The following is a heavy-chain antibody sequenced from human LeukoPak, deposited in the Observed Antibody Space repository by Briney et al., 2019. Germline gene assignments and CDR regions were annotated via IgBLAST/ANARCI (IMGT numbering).Heavy chain of an antibody. CDR3: ARDTYYYDSSGYYYLDY. D-gene: IGHD3-22*01. Sequence: PSETLSLTCTVSGGSISSSSYYWGWIRQPPGKGLEWIGSIYYSGSTYYNPSLKSRVTISVDTSKNQFSLKLSSVTAADTAVYYCARDTYYYDSSGYYYLDYWGQGTLVTVSS. CDR1: GGSISSSSYY. V-gene: IGHV4-39*07. CDR2: IYYSGST. J-gene: IGHJ4*02.